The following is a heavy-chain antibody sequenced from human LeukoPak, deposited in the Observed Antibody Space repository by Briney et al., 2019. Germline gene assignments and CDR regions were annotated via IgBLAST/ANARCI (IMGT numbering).Heavy chain of an antibody. D-gene: IGHD3-22*01. J-gene: IGHJ3*02. Sequence: ASVKVSCKASGYTFTSYDITWVRQATGQGLEWMGWMNPNSGNTGYAQKFQGRVTITADESTSTAYMELSSLRSEDTAVYYCARVLDADSSGYYFDAFDIWGQGTMVTVSS. CDR3: ARVLDADSSGYYFDAFDI. CDR2: MNPNSGNT. CDR1: GYTFTSYD. V-gene: IGHV1-8*01.